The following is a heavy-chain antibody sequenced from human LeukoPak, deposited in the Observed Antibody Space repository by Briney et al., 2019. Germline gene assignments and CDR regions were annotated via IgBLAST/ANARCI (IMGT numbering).Heavy chain of an antibody. CDR1: GFTFSSYA. Sequence: PGGSLRLSCAASGFTFSSYAMSWVRQAPGKGLEWVSAISGSGGSTYYADSVKGRFTISRDNSKNTLYLQMDSLRAEDTAVYYCARGDIVATIADFDYWGQGTLVTVSS. D-gene: IGHD5-12*01. V-gene: IGHV3-23*01. J-gene: IGHJ4*02. CDR2: ISGSGGST. CDR3: ARGDIVATIADFDY.